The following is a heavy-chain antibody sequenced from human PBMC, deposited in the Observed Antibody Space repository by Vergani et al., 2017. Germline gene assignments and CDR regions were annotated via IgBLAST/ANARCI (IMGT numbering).Heavy chain of an antibody. CDR1: GGSISRGSYY. V-gene: IGHV4-61*02. CDR2: KSSRGRI. D-gene: IGHD1-14*01. J-gene: IGHJ3*01. CDR3: ARDGMSPAEIDPKNAFHV. Sequence: QVQLQESGPRLVRSSQTLSLTCVVSGGSISRGSYYWSWIRQSAGKGLEWIGHKSSRGRINYNPSLSSRVTVSVDASKNQFSLILNSVTVADTAVYYCARDGMSPAEIDPKNAFHVWGQGTRVSV.